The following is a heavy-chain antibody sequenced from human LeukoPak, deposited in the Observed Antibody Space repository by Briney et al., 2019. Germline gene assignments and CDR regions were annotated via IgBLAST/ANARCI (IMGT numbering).Heavy chain of an antibody. Sequence: GESLKISCKGSGYSFTNYWIGWVRQMPGKGLEWMGIIYPGDSDTRYSPSFEGQVTISADKSISTVYLEWSSLRASDTAMYYCARHAPMYYYYHGLDVWGQGTTVTVSS. CDR2: IYPGDSDT. J-gene: IGHJ6*02. CDR3: ARHAPMYYYYHGLDV. CDR1: GYSFTNYW. V-gene: IGHV5-51*01.